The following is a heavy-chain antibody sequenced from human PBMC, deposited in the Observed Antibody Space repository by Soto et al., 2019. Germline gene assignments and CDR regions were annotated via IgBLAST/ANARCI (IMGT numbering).Heavy chain of an antibody. Sequence: VGSLRLSCAASGFTFSDYYMSWIRQAPGKGLEWVSYISSSGSTIYYADSVKGRFTISRDNAKNSLYLQMNSLRAEDTAVYYCARDPQAADGTGGYFDYWGQRTLVTVSS. CDR1: GFTFSDYY. J-gene: IGHJ4*02. CDR2: ISSSGSTI. D-gene: IGHD6-13*01. V-gene: IGHV3-11*01. CDR3: ARDPQAADGTGGYFDY.